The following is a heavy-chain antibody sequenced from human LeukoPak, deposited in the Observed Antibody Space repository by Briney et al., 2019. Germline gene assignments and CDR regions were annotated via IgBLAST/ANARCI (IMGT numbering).Heavy chain of an antibody. V-gene: IGHV3-9*01. J-gene: IGHJ4*02. Sequence: GRSLLLSCAASGFTFDDYAMHWVRQAPGKGLEWVSGISWNSGSIGYADSVKGRFTISRDNAKNSLYLQMNSLRAEDTALYYCAKDKARYSSGWYYFDYWGQGTLVTVSS. CDR1: GFTFDDYA. CDR2: ISWNSGSI. CDR3: AKDKARYSSGWYYFDY. D-gene: IGHD6-19*01.